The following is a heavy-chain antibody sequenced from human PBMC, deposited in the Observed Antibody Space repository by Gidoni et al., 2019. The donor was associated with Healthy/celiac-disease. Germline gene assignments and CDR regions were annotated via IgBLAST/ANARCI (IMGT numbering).Heavy chain of an antibody. CDR1: GYSFTSYW. D-gene: IGHD2-2*01. CDR2: IDPSDSYT. CDR3: ARHRACSSTSCYSSWFDP. J-gene: IGHJ5*02. Sequence: EVQLVQSGAEVKKPGESLRISCKGSGYSFTSYWLSWVRQMPGKGLEWMGRIDPSDSYTKYSPSFQGHVTISADKSISTAYLQWSSLKASDTAIYYCARHRACSSTSCYSSWFDPWGQGTLVTVSS. V-gene: IGHV5-10-1*03.